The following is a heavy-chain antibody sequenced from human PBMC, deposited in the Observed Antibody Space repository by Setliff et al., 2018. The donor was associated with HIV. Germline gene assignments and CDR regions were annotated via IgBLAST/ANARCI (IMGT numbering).Heavy chain of an antibody. CDR2: IHHSGSR. J-gene: IGHJ3*02. CDR1: GGSISTYY. CDR3: ARRWGDILNGPDAFDI. V-gene: IGHV4-59*08. Sequence: SETLSLTCTVSGGSISTYYWGLIRQPPGKGLEWIGNIHHSGSRSSNPSLKSRVTISIDTSKNQFSVKLSSVTAADTAMYYCARRWGDILNGPDAFDIWGQGTRDT. D-gene: IGHD3-9*01.